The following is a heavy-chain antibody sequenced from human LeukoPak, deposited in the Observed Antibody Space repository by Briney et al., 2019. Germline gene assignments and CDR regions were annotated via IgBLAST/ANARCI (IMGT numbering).Heavy chain of an antibody. Sequence: GGSLRLSCAASGLTFSSSGMHWVRQAPGKGLEWVAFIRYDETNKHYADSVEGRFTISRDNSKNTLYLQMNSLRSEDTAVYYCAKGVYGGSSGGFYFDYWGQGALVTVSS. D-gene: IGHD1-26*01. CDR1: GLTFSSSG. CDR2: IRYDETNK. CDR3: AKGVYGGSSGGFYFDY. J-gene: IGHJ4*02. V-gene: IGHV3-30*02.